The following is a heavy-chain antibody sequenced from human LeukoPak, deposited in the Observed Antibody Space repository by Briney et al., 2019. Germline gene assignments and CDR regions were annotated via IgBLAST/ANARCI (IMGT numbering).Heavy chain of an antibody. V-gene: IGHV3-74*01. CDR2: IYVDGRTT. J-gene: IGHJ5*02. CDR3: IRDFRSADL. Sequence: PGGSLRLSCVASGFTFSNYWMHWVRQPPGKGLVWVSRIYVDGRTTNYADSVKGRFTICRDNAKSTVYLEMNSLSVEDTATYYCIRDFRSADLWGQGTLVTVTS. CDR1: GFTFSNYW.